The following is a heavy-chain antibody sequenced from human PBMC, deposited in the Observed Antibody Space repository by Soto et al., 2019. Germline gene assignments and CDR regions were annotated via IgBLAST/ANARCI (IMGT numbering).Heavy chain of an antibody. CDR2: INPNSGGT. V-gene: IGHV1-2*04. Sequence: RASVKVSCKASGYTFTGYYMHWVRQAPGQGLEWMGWINPNSGGTNYAQKFQGWVTMTRDTSISTAYMELSRLRSDDTAGYYCAREVVVGYYYYGMDVWGQGTTVTVSS. CDR3: AREVVVGYYYYGMDV. J-gene: IGHJ6*02. D-gene: IGHD2-2*01. CDR1: GYTFTGYY.